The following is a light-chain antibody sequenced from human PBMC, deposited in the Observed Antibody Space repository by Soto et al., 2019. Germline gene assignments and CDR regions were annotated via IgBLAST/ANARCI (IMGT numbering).Light chain of an antibody. CDR2: GAS. CDR3: QHYDKSPMWT. J-gene: IGKJ1*01. V-gene: IGKV3-20*01. CDR1: QNVDSTY. Sequence: EFVLTQSPGTLSLSPGERATLSCRASQNVDSTYLAWYQQKPGQAPRLLIYGASIRATGVPDRFSGSGSGTEFTLIISRLEPEDFAWYYCQHYDKSPMWTFGQGTKVESK.